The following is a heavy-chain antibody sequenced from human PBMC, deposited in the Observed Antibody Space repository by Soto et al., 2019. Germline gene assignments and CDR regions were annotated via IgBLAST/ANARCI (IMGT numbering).Heavy chain of an antibody. CDR1: GGSVGSGSYY. CDR3: AREGRWLQFVDY. D-gene: IGHD5-12*01. J-gene: IGHJ4*02. CDR2: IYYSGST. V-gene: IGHV4-61*01. Sequence: QVQLQESGPGLVKPSETLSLTCTVSGGSVGSGSYYWSWIRQPPGKGLEWIGYIYYSGSTNYNPSLKSRVTISVDTSKNQFSLKLSSVTAADTAVYYCAREGRWLQFVDYWGQGTLVTVSS.